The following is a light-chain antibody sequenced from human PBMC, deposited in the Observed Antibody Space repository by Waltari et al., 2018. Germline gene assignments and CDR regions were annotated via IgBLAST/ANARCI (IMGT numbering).Light chain of an antibody. V-gene: IGLV1-44*01. CDR1: SSNIGSNT. CDR2: KVN. J-gene: IGLJ1*01. Sequence: QSVLTQPPSASGTPGQRVIISCSGSSSNIGSNTVNWYQQLPGTAPKLFISKVNQRPSGGHDRVSGSKSGTSASLAISGLQSEDEADYYCAAWDASLNGHYVFGTGTQVTVL. CDR3: AAWDASLNGHYV.